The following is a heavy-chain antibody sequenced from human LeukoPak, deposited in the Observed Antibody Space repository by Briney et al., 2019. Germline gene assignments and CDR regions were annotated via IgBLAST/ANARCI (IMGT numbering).Heavy chain of an antibody. V-gene: IGHV3-7*01. J-gene: IGHJ4*02. CDR2: ISPDGNER. CDR3: TRDGSGWSVY. D-gene: IGHD6-19*01. CDR1: GFDFSTSW. Sequence: PGGSLRFSCAASGFDFSTSWMGWVRQAPGKGLEWVINISPDGNERYSVDSVKGRFTISRDNAENSLYLQMKGLEVEDTAMYYCTRDGSGWSVYWGQGALVTVSS.